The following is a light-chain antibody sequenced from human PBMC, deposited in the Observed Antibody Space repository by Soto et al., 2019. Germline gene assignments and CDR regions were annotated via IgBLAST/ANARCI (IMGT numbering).Light chain of an antibody. CDR1: QSVGNS. V-gene: IGKV3-11*01. CDR3: HQRATCPLT. J-gene: IGKJ4*02. Sequence: EIVLTQSPATLSLSPGESATLSCRASQSVGNSLAWYQQSPAQSPRLLIYGASIRATGIPARFSGSGSGTDFAPTISSLEPEDFAVYYCHQRATCPLTFGGGTRVEIK. CDR2: GAS.